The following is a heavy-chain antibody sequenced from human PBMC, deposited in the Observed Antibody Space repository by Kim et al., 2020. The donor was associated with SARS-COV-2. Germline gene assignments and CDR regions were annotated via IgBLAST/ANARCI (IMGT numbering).Heavy chain of an antibody. D-gene: IGHD3-22*01. CDR1: GYTFTSYD. CDR2: MNPNSGNT. J-gene: IGHJ4*02. V-gene: IGHV1-8*01. CDR3: ARGYYDSSGYYYDY. Sequence: ASVKVSCKASGYTFTSYDINWVRQATGQGLEWMGWMNPNSGNTGYAQKFQGRVTMTWNTSISTAYMELSSLRSEDTAVYYCARGYYDSSGYYYDYWGQGTLVTVSS.